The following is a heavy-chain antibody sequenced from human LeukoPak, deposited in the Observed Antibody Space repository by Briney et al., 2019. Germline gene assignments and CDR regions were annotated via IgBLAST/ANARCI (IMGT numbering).Heavy chain of an antibody. J-gene: IGHJ4*02. CDR1: GFTFEDYA. D-gene: IGHD1-14*01. Sequence: GGSLRLTCTTSGFTFEDYAMTWVRQAPGKGLEWVGFIRSKEFGRTTEYAASVKGRFTVSRDDSRGIAYLQMNSLKSEDTATYYCARSITGTGWKYYFDHWGRGTLITVSS. V-gene: IGHV3-49*04. CDR2: IRSKEFGRTT. CDR3: ARSITGTGWKYYFDH.